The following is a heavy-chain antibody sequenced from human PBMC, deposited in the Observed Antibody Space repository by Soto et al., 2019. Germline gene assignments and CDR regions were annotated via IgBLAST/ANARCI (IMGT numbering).Heavy chain of an antibody. CDR1: GFTFSSYG. CDR3: ARPFWDKVQYSYGQVGYYYGMDV. D-gene: IGHD5-18*01. Sequence: PGGSLRLSCAASGFTFSSYGVHWVRPAPGKGLEWVAVIWYDGSNKYYADSVKGRFTISRDNSKNTLYLQMNSLRAEDTAVYYCARPFWDKVQYSYGQVGYYYGMDVGGQGTTVSVS. CDR2: IWYDGSNK. J-gene: IGHJ6*02. V-gene: IGHV3-33*01.